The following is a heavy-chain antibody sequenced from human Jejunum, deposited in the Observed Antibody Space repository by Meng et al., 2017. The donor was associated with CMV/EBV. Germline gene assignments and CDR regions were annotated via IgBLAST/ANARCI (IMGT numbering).Heavy chain of an antibody. Sequence: QITLKECGPTPVKPNKNLTLTCTFSVFSLSTSEVGVGWISQPPGKALEWLAVIYWDDDKRYSPSLKSRLTITKDTSKNQVVLTLTNMDPVDTATYYCALFTRSWFDPWGQGTLVTVSS. CDR3: ALFTRSWFDP. CDR1: VFSLSTSEVG. V-gene: IGHV2-5*02. D-gene: IGHD2-2*01. J-gene: IGHJ5*02. CDR2: IYWDDDK.